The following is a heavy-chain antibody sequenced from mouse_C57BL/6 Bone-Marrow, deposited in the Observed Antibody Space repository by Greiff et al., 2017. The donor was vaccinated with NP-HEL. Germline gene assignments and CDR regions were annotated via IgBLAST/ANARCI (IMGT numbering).Heavy chain of an antibody. D-gene: IGHD2-3*01. CDR2: IYPGSGNT. CDR1: GYSFTSYY. V-gene: IGHV1-66*01. CDR3: ANDGYHGYYAMDY. Sequence: VQLQQSGPELVKPGASVKISCKASGYSFTSYYIHWVKQRPGQGLEWIGWIYPGSGNTKYNEKFKGKATLTADTSSSTAYMQLSSLTSEDSAVYYCANDGYHGYYAMDYWGQGTSVTVSS. J-gene: IGHJ4*01.